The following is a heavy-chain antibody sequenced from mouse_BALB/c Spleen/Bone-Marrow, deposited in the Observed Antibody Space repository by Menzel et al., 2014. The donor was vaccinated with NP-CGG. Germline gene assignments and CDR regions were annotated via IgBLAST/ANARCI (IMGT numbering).Heavy chain of an antibody. V-gene: IGHV1-9*01. CDR1: GYTFSSYW. D-gene: IGHD1-1*01. CDR3: ARHYYGSSHFAY. J-gene: IGHJ3*01. CDR2: ISPGGGST. Sequence: QVQLKESGAELMKPGASVKISCKATGYTFSSYWIEWVKQRPGHGLEWIGEISPGGGSTNYNEKFKGKATFTADTSSNTAYMQLSSLTSEDSAVYYCARHYYGSSHFAYWGQGTLVTVSA.